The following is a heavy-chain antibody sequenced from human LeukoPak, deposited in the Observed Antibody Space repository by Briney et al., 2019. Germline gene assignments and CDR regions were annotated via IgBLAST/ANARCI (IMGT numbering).Heavy chain of an antibody. D-gene: IGHD3-22*01. CDR2: IWYDGSNK. CDR1: GFTFSSYG. CDR3: ARDLPNYYDSSGYPSVPGY. J-gene: IGHJ4*02. Sequence: AGGSLRLSCAASGFTFSSYGMHWVRQAPGKGLEWVAVIWYDGSNKYYADSVKGRFTISRDNSKNTLYLQMNGLRAEDTAVYYCARDLPNYYDSSGYPSVPGYWGQGTLVTVSS. V-gene: IGHV3-33*01.